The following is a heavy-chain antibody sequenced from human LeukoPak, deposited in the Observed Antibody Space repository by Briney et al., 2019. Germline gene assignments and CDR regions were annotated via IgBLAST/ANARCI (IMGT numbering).Heavy chain of an antibody. J-gene: IGHJ4*02. CDR2: IYPGDSDT. CDR3: ARRDDSSGYYPNFDY. Sequence: GESLKISCKGSGYSFTSYWIGWVRQMPGKGLEWMGIIYPGDSDTRYSPSFQGQVTISADKSISTAYLQWSSLKAADTAMYYCARRDDSSGYYPNFDYWGQGTLVTVSS. D-gene: IGHD3-22*01. CDR1: GYSFTSYW. V-gene: IGHV5-51*01.